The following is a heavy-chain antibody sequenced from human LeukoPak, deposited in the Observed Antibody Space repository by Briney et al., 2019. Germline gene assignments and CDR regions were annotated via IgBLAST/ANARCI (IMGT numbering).Heavy chain of an antibody. J-gene: IGHJ4*02. Sequence: VASVKVSCKASGYTFTGYYMHWVRQAPGQGLEWMGWINPNSGGTNYAQKFQGRVTMTRDTSISPAYMDLSSLRSDDTAFYYCARARRSGYYYFDYWGQGTLVTVSS. CDR3: ARARRSGYYYFDY. CDR2: INPNSGGT. V-gene: IGHV1-2*02. D-gene: IGHD3-3*01. CDR1: GYTFTGYY.